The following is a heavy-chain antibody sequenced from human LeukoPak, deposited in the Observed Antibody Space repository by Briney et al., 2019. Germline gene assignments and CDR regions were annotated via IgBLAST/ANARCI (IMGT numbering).Heavy chain of an antibody. D-gene: IGHD2-8*02. CDR1: GFALKSYS. CDR3: ARVAVSGPTGWFDS. V-gene: IGHV3-21*01. CDR2: ISSTSAYI. Sequence: GGSLRLSCAGSGFALKSYSLSWVRQAPGKGLELVSSISSTSAYIYYADSVKGRFTISRDNVDNVVYLQMNSLGAEDTAVYYCARVAVSGPTGWFDSWGQGTLVIVSS. J-gene: IGHJ5*01.